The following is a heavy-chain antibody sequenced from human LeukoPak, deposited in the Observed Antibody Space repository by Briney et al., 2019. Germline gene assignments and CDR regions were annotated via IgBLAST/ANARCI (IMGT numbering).Heavy chain of an antibody. CDR3: ARVDYYDSSGYYQGDWFDP. CDR1: GYTFTSYG. V-gene: IGHV1-18*01. Sequence: GASVKLSCKASGYTFTSYGISWVRQAPGHGLEWMGWISAYNGNTNYAQKLQGRVTMTTDTSTSTAYTELRSLRSDDTAVYYCARVDYYDSSGYYQGDWFDPWGQGTLVTVSS. J-gene: IGHJ5*02. CDR2: ISAYNGNT. D-gene: IGHD3-22*01.